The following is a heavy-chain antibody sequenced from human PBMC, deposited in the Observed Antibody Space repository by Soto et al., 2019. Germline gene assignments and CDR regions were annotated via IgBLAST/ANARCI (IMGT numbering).Heavy chain of an antibody. CDR1: GDGNASCY. CDR3: ATGLTHRPQLVYGNYYYYYLDI. J-gene: IGHJ6*03. D-gene: IGHD6-13*01. V-gene: IGHV1-8*01. Sequence: GVPVKVCCKASGDGNASCYSNWVRQDTGQGLEWMGWMNPNSRNTGYAQKFQGRVTMTRHTSISTAYMALSSLRSEDTAVYYCATGLTHRPQLVYGNYYYYYLDIWGKRTTVTVSS. CDR2: MNPNSRNT.